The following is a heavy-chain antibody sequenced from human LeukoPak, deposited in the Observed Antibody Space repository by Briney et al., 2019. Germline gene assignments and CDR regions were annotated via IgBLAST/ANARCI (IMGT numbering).Heavy chain of an antibody. CDR2: IRSNAYGGTT. V-gene: IGHV3-49*04. D-gene: IGHD3-16*01. CDR3: TREGRGSDALDY. Sequence: PGRSLRLSCTTSGFTFGDYAMSWVRQAPGKGLEWVGFIRSNAYGGTTEYAASVKGRFTISRDDSRRIVYLQMNSLKTEDTAVYYCTREGRGSDALDYWGQGTLVTVSS. CDR1: GFTFGDYA. J-gene: IGHJ4*02.